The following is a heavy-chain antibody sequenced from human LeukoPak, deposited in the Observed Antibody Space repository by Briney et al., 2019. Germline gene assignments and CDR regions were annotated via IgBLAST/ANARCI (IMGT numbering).Heavy chain of an antibody. CDR1: GGSISSYY. CDR2: IYYSGST. V-gene: IGHV4-59*01. D-gene: IGHD6-13*01. CDR3: ARVGHIAAAGRFNWFDP. J-gene: IGHJ5*02. Sequence: SETLSLTCTVSGGSISSYYWSWIRQPPGKGLEWIGYIYYSGSTNYNPSLKSRVTISVDTSKNQFSLKLSSVTAADTAVYYCARVGHIAAAGRFNWFDPWGQGTLATVSS.